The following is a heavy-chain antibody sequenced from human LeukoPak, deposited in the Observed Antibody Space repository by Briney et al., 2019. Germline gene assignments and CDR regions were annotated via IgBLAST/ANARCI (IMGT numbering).Heavy chain of an antibody. J-gene: IGHJ4*02. D-gene: IGHD3-22*01. CDR2: ISYDGSNK. V-gene: IGHV3-30-3*01. CDR1: GFTFSSYA. CDR3: ARDPYYYYSRGYSYYFDY. Sequence: GESLKISCAASGFTFSSYAMHWVRQAPGKGLEWVAVISYDGSNKYYADSVKGRFTISRDNSKNTLYLQMNSLRAEDTAVYYCARDPYYYYSRGYSYYFDYWGQGTLVSVSS.